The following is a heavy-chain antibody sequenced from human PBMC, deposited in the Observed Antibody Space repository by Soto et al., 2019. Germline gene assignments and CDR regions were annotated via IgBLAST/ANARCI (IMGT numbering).Heavy chain of an antibody. V-gene: IGHV3-30*18. CDR3: AKVRPDSSGWTIDY. CDR1: GFTFSSYG. D-gene: IGHD6-19*01. CDR2: ISYDGSNK. Sequence: QVQLVESGGGVVQPGRSLRLSCAASGFTFSSYGMHWVRQAPGKGLEWVAVISYDGSNKYYADSVKGRFTISRDNSKNTLYLQMNSLRAEGTAVYYCAKVRPDSSGWTIDYWGQGTLVTVSS. J-gene: IGHJ4*02.